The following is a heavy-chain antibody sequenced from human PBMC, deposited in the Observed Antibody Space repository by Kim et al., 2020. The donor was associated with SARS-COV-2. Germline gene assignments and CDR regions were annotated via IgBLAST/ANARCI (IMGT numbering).Heavy chain of an antibody. CDR3: AKRREDIVVGVAVTPRY. V-gene: IGHV3-23*01. J-gene: IGHJ2*01. Sequence: GGSLRLSCAASGFTFSNYAMNWVRQAPGKGLEWVSAVSGSDGSTYYADSVKGRFTISRDNSKNTLYLQMNSLRVEDTAVYYCAKRREDIVVGVAVTPRY. D-gene: IGHD2-15*01. CDR1: GFTFSNYA. CDR2: VSGSDGST.